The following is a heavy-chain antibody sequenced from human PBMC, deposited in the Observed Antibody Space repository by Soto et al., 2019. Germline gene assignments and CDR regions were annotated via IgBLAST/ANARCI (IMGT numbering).Heavy chain of an antibody. D-gene: IGHD5-12*01. Sequence: EASVKVSCKASGYTFTSYDINWVRQATGQGLEWMGWINPNSGNTGYAQKFQGRVTMTRNTSISTAYMELSSLRSEDTAVYYCARVLTSGSIVANYWGQGTLGTVSS. CDR2: INPNSGNT. CDR3: ARVLTSGSIVANY. CDR1: GYTFTSYD. V-gene: IGHV1-8*01. J-gene: IGHJ4*02.